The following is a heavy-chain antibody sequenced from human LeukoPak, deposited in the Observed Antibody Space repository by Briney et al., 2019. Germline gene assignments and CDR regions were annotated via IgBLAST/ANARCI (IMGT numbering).Heavy chain of an antibody. CDR3: ARDRGSVAGFDY. D-gene: IGHD6-19*01. CDR1: GGSISGYY. V-gene: IGHV4-59*01. Sequence: SETLSLTCTVSGGSISGYYWSWIRQPPGKGLEWIGYIYYSGSTNYNPSLKSRVTISVDTSKNQFSLKLTSVTAADTAVYYCARDRGSVAGFDYWGQGTLVTVSP. CDR2: IYYSGST. J-gene: IGHJ4*02.